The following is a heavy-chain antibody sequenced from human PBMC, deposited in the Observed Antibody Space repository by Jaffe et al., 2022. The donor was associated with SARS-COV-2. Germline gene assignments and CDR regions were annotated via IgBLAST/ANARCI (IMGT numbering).Heavy chain of an antibody. J-gene: IGHJ6*02. V-gene: IGHV4-31*03. D-gene: IGHD3-3*01. Sequence: QVQLQESGPGLVKPSQTLSLTCTVSGGSISSGGYYWSWIRQHPGKGLEWIGYIYYSGSTYYNPSLKSRVTISVDTSKNQFSLKLSSVTAADTAVYYCARDPDPRFLESGDYYGMDVWGQGTTVTVSS. CDR2: IYYSGST. CDR3: ARDPDPRFLESGDYYGMDV. CDR1: GGSISSGGYY.